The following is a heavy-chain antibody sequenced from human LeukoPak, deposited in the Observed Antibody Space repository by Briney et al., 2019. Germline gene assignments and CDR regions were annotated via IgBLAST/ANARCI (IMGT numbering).Heavy chain of an antibody. CDR1: GGSISSYC. D-gene: IGHD2-21*01. Sequence: SETLPLTCTVSGGSISSYCWSWVQQSPGKGLEWIGYIFTSGRTDHNPSLKSRVTMSVDTSKNQLSMELRFLTAADTAVYYCATSHDVKTAPYDLWGQGTLVTVSS. CDR2: IFTSGRT. CDR3: ATSHDVKTAPYDL. J-gene: IGHJ5*02. V-gene: IGHV4-4*09.